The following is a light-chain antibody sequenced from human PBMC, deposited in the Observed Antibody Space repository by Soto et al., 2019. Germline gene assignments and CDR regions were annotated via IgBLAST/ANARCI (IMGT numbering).Light chain of an antibody. CDR3: AAWDDSLDGSYV. J-gene: IGLJ1*01. CDR2: EYD. V-gene: IGLV2-23*01. Sequence: QSALTQPASVSGSPGQSITISCTGTSSDVGSYNLLSWYQQHPGKAPKLMIYEYDKRPSGVSNRFSASKSGNTASLTISGLQAEDEADYYCAAWDDSLDGSYVFGIGTKVTVL. CDR1: SSDVGSYNL.